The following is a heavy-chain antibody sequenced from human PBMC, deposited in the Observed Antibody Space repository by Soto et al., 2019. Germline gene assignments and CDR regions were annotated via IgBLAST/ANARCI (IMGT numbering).Heavy chain of an antibody. Sequence: SETLSLTCTVSGGSIIGSSYYFFCIRQPPWKGLECIGSVHYSGSTDYNPSLKSRVTISVDTSKNQFSLKLTSVTAADTAVYFCASFSGATYGDYGGGINYWGQGTLVTVSS. D-gene: IGHD4-17*01. CDR1: GGSIIGSSYY. V-gene: IGHV4-39*01. CDR2: VHYSGST. CDR3: ASFSGATYGDYGGGINY. J-gene: IGHJ4*02.